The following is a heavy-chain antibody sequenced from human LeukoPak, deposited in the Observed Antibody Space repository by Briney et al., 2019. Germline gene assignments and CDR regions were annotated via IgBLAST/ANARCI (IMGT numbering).Heavy chain of an antibody. J-gene: IGHJ3*02. CDR1: GGSVSSGSYY. CDR3: ASGMNSGYDWGELVDAFDT. D-gene: IGHD5-12*01. CDR2: IYYSGST. Sequence: SETLSLTCTVSGGSVSSGSYYWSWIRQPPGKGLEWIGYIYYSGSTNYNPSLKSRVTISVDTSKNQFSLKLSSVTAADTAVYYCASGMNSGYDWGELVDAFDTWGQGTMVTVSS. V-gene: IGHV4-61*01.